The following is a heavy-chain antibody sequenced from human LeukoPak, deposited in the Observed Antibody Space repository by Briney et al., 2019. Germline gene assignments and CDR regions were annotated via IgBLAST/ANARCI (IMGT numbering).Heavy chain of an antibody. Sequence: GGSLRLSCAASGFTFSSSWMSWVRQAPGKGLEWVTNIKPDGSEKYYVDSMKGRFTISRDNAKNSVYLQMTSLRAEDTAVYYCARIGYRSSTFDYWGQGTLVTVSS. V-gene: IGHV3-7*01. CDR3: ARIGYRSSTFDY. CDR1: GFTFSSSW. CDR2: IKPDGSEK. D-gene: IGHD6-13*01. J-gene: IGHJ4*02.